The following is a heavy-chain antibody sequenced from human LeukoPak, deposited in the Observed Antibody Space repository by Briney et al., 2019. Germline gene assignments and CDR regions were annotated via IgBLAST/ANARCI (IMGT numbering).Heavy chain of an antibody. J-gene: IGHJ6*02. D-gene: IGHD3-3*01. CDR3: ARVWKSYYDFWSGPSHSYYYYGMDV. CDR1: GGSISSGGYY. Sequence: SETLSLTCTVSGGSISSGGYYWSWIRQHPGKGLEWIGYIYYSGSTYYNPSLKSRVTISVDTSKNQFSLKLSSVTAADTAVYYCARVWKSYYDFWSGPSHSYYYYGMDVWGQGTTVTVSS. CDR2: IYYSGST. V-gene: IGHV4-31*03.